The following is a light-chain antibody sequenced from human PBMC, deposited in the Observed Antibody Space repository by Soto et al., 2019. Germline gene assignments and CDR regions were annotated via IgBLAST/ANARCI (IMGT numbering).Light chain of an antibody. CDR2: EVT. CDR3: SSYTNINTRACV. V-gene: IGLV2-14*01. CDR1: SGDIGSYNR. Sequence: QPVLTQPASVSGSPGQSITISCTGTSGDIGSYNRVSWCQQHPGKAPKLIIYEVTDRPSGVSNRFSGSKSGNTASLTISGLQAEDEAEYYCSSYTNINTRACVFGTGTKLTVL. J-gene: IGLJ1*01.